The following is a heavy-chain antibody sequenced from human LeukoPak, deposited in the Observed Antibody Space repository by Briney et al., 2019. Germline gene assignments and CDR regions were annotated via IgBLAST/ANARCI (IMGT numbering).Heavy chain of an antibody. CDR1: GFTFSSYA. D-gene: IGHD3-3*01. Sequence: GGSLRLSCAASGFTFSSYAMSWVRQAPGKGREGGANIKQDGSEKYYVDSVKCRFSISRDNAKNSLYLQMNSLRAEDTAVYYCAREGTDYDFWSGRPVDYWGQGTLVTVSS. CDR3: AREGTDYDFWSGRPVDY. CDR2: IKQDGSEK. V-gene: IGHV3-7*01. J-gene: IGHJ4*02.